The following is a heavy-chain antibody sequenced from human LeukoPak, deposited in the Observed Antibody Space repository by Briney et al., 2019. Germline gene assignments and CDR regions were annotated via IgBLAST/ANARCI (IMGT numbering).Heavy chain of an antibody. J-gene: IGHJ4*02. V-gene: IGHV3-53*01. CDR2: IYSGGST. D-gene: IGHD6-19*01. CDR3: AGGSGWYLINY. CDR1: GLAVNSNY. Sequence: PGGSLRLSCAASGLAVNSNYMTWVRRAPGKGLEWVSVIYSGGSTYYADSVKGRFTISRDNSKNTLYLQMSSLRAEDTAVYYCAGGSGWYLINYWGQGTLVTVSS.